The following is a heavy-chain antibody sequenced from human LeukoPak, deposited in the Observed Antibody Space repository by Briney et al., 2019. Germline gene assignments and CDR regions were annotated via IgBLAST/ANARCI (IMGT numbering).Heavy chain of an antibody. V-gene: IGHV3-30-3*01. CDR2: ISYDGSNK. Sequence: GGSLRLSCAASGFTFSSYAMHWVRQAPGKGLEWVAVISYDGSNKYYADSVKGRFTISRDNSKNTLYLQMNSLRAEDTAVYYCARDPWRWLQSHYFDYWGQGTLVTVSS. CDR1: GFTFSSYA. D-gene: IGHD5-24*01. CDR3: ARDPWRWLQSHYFDY. J-gene: IGHJ4*02.